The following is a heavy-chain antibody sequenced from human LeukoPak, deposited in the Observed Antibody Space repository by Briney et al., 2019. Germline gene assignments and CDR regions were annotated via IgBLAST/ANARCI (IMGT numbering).Heavy chain of an antibody. J-gene: IGHJ4*02. CDR2: IHTSGST. D-gene: IGHD2-2*01. CDR3: VRESGRYCSSASCYPFDY. CDR1: GGSISSYY. V-gene: IGHV4-4*07. Sequence: PSETLSLTCTVSGGSISSYYWSWIRQPAGKGLEWMGRIHTSGSTNYNPSLKSRVTMSVDTSKNQFSLKLSSVTAADTAVYYCVRESGRYCSSASCYPFDYWGQGTLVTVSS.